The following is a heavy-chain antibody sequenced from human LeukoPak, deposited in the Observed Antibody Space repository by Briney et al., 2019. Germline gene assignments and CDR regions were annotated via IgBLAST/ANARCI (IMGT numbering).Heavy chain of an antibody. V-gene: IGHV3-21*04. Sequence: GGSLRLSCAASGFTFSSYSMNWVRQAPGKGLEWVSSISGSNSYIYYADSMKGRFTISRDNGKNSLYPQMNSLRAQDTALYYCAKETNLTTYYYGSGFFFPYYYYYMDVWGKGTTVTISS. CDR3: AKETNLTTYYYGSGFFFPYYYYYMDV. D-gene: IGHD3-10*01. CDR2: ISGSNSYI. J-gene: IGHJ6*03. CDR1: GFTFSSYS.